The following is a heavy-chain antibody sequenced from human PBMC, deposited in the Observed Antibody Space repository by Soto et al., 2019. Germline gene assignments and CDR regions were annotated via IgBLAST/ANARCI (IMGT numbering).Heavy chain of an antibody. D-gene: IGHD6-13*01. J-gene: IGHJ5*02. V-gene: IGHV1-18*04. CDR3: ARRAPPGIAGGYTWFDP. Sequence: ASVKVSCKASGYTFTSYGISWVRQAPGQGLEWMGWISAYNGNTNYAQKLQGRVTMTTDTSTSTAYMELRSLRSDDTAVYYCARRAPPGIAGGYTWFDPWGQGTLVTVSS. CDR1: GYTFTSYG. CDR2: ISAYNGNT.